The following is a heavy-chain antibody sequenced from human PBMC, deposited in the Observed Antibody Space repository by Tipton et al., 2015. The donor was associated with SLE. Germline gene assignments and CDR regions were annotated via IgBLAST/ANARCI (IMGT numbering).Heavy chain of an antibody. CDR2: INHSGST. CDR3: ARLGGTELFDY. V-gene: IGHV4-34*01. J-gene: IGHJ4*02. Sequence: GLVKPSETLSLTCAVYGGSFSGYYWSWIRQPPGKGLEWIGEINHSGSTNYNPSLKSRVTISVDTSKNQFSLKLSSVTAADTAVYYCARLGGTELFDYWGQGTLVTVSS. D-gene: IGHD1-14*01. CDR1: GGSFSGYY.